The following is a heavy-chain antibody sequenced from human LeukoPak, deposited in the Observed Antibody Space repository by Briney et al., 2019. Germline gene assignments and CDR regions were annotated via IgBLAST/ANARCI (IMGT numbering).Heavy chain of an antibody. D-gene: IGHD3-9*01. Sequence: PGGSLRLSCAASGFTVSSNYMSWVRQAPGKGLEWVSVIYSGGSTYYADSVKGRFTISRDNSKNTLYLQMNSLRAEDTAVYYCARGNYDILTGYYPRYYFDYWGQGTLVTVSS. V-gene: IGHV3-53*01. J-gene: IGHJ4*02. CDR2: IYSGGST. CDR1: GFTVSSNY. CDR3: ARGNYDILTGYYPRYYFDY.